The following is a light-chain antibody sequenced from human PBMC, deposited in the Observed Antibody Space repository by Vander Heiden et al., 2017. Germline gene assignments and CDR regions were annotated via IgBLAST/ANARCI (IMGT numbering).Light chain of an antibody. CDR3: ASYTTSTTWV. CDR2: DVS. CDR1: ASDVGAYNY. Sequence: QSALTQPASVSGSPGQSLTTSCTGTASDVGAYNYVTWFQQPPGKAPKLMIFDVSNRPSGVSNRFSGSKSGNTASLTISGLQAEDEADFYCASYTTSTTWVFGGGTKLTVL. J-gene: IGLJ3*02. V-gene: IGLV2-14*03.